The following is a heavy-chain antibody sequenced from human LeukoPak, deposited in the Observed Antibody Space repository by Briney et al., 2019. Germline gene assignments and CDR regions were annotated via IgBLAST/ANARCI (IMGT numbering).Heavy chain of an antibody. CDR2: IKQDGSEK. V-gene: IGHV3-7*01. J-gene: IGHJ4*02. CDR1: GFTFSSYA. Sequence: GGSLRLSCAASGFTFSSYAMHWVRQAPGKGLEWVANIKQDGSEKYYVDSVKGRFTISRDNAKNSLYLQMNSLRAEDTAVYYCARDLWWGQGTLVTVSS. D-gene: IGHD2-21*01. CDR3: ARDLW.